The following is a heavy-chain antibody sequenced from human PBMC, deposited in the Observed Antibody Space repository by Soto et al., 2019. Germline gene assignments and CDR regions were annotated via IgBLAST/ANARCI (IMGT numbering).Heavy chain of an antibody. CDR3: ARGGLRFLDCAMDV. Sequence: QVQLVQSGAEVKKPGSSVKVSCKASGGTFSSYAISWVRQAPGQGLEWMGGIIPIFGSTNYAQKFQGRVTITADESTSTAHMELSSLRSEDTAVYYCARGGLRFLDCAMDVWGQGTTVTVSS. D-gene: IGHD3-3*01. CDR2: IIPIFGST. J-gene: IGHJ6*02. V-gene: IGHV1-69*12. CDR1: GGTFSSYA.